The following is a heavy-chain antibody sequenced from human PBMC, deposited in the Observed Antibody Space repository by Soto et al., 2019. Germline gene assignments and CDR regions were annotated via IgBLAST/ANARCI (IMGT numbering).Heavy chain of an antibody. CDR2: IYGGGNT. Sequence: EVQLVETGGGLIQPGGSLRLSCAASGFTVRSNYMTWVRQAPGKGLEWVAIIYGGGNTYHADSVKGRFTISRDISKNTLYLQMNRLRVEDTAVYYCAKSSDSSGYHYGWDGWGQGTLVTVSS. CDR1: GFTVRSNY. V-gene: IGHV3-53*02. D-gene: IGHD3-22*01. J-gene: IGHJ4*02. CDR3: AKSSDSSGYHYGWDG.